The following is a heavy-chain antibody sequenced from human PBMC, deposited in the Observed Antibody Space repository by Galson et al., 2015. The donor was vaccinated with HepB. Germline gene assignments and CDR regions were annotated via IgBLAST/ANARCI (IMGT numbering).Heavy chain of an antibody. V-gene: IGHV3-33*01. Sequence: SLRLSCAASRFTFSSYGMHWVRQAPGKGLEWVAVIWYDGSNKYYADSVKGRFTISRDNSKNTLYLQMNSLRAEDTAVYYCARDSQYYDSSVAIDYWGQGTLVTVSS. J-gene: IGHJ4*02. CDR1: RFTFSSYG. CDR2: IWYDGSNK. D-gene: IGHD3-22*01. CDR3: ARDSQYYDSSVAIDY.